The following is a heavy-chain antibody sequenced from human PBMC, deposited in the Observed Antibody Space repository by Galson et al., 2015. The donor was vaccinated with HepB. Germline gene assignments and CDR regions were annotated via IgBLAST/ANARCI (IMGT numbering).Heavy chain of an antibody. D-gene: IGHD3-3*01. CDR3: ARGLETSPPQAFDI. CDR2: IISIFGTA. CDR1: GGTFSSYA. J-gene: IGHJ3*02. V-gene: IGHV1-69*13. Sequence: SVKVSCKASGGTFSSYAISWVRQAPGQGLEWMGGIISIFGTANYAQKFQGRVTITADESTSTAYMELSGLRSEDTAVYYCARGLETSPPQAFDIWGQGTMVTVSS.